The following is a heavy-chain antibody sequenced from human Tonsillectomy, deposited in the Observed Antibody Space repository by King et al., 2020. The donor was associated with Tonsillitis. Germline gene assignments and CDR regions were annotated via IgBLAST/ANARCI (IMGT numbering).Heavy chain of an antibody. Sequence: VQLVESGGGLVQPGRSLRLSCTTSGFTFGDYAMSWFRQAPGKGLEWVGSIRSKAYGGTTEHAASVKGRFTISRDDSKSIAYLQMNSLKTEDTAVYYCTRELLWFGELSPFGPWGQGTLVTVSS. D-gene: IGHD3-10*01. V-gene: IGHV3-49*03. CDR3: TRELLWFGELSPFGP. CDR1: GFTFGDYA. CDR2: IRSKAYGGTT. J-gene: IGHJ5*02.